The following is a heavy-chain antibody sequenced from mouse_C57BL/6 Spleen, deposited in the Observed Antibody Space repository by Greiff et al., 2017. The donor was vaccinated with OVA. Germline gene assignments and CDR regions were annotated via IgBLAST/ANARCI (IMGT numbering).Heavy chain of an antibody. CDR1: GYTFTSYW. Sequence: QVQLQQPGAELVRPGSSVKLSCKASGYTFTSYWMHWVTQRPIQGLEWIGNIDPSDSETHYNQKFKDKATLTVDKSSSTAYMQLSSLTSEDSAVYYCARYGSSGYIYAMDYWGQGTSVTVSS. V-gene: IGHV1-52*01. D-gene: IGHD3-2*02. CDR2: IDPSDSET. J-gene: IGHJ4*01. CDR3: ARYGSSGYIYAMDY.